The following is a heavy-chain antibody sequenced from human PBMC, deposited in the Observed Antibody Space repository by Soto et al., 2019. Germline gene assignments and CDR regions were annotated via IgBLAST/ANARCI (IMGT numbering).Heavy chain of an antibody. CDR3: ASQYGGYGWFDT. CDR2: ISTNGGST. D-gene: IGHD5-12*01. CDR1: GLTFSIYA. J-gene: IGHJ5*02. Sequence: PGGSLRLSCSASGLTFSIYAMHWVRQAPGKGLEYVSSISTNGGSTHYADSVKGRFTISRDNSKNTLYLQMNSLRAEDTAVYYCASQYGGYGWFDTWGQGTPVTVSS. V-gene: IGHV3-64*04.